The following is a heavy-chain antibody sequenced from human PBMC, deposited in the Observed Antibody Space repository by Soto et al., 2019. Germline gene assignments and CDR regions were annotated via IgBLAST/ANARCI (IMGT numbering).Heavy chain of an antibody. V-gene: IGHV4-30-4*01. D-gene: IGHD6-13*01. CDR2: IYYSGST. Sequence: SETLSLTCSVSGGSISSGDYYWSWIRQPPGKGLEWIGYIYYSGSTYYNPSLKSRVTISVDTSKNQFSLKLSSVTAADTAVYYCARERPDGSRLDPWGQGTLVTSPQ. CDR3: ARERPDGSRLDP. J-gene: IGHJ5*02. CDR1: GGSISSGDYY.